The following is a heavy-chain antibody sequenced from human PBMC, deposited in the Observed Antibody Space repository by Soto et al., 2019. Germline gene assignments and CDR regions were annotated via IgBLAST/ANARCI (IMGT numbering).Heavy chain of an antibody. CDR2: IYYSGST. J-gene: IGHJ4*02. V-gene: IGHV4-59*01. Sequence: SETLSLTCTVSGGSISSYYWSWIRQPPGKGLEWIGYIYYSGSTNYNPSLKSRVTISVDTSKNQFSLKLSSVTAADTAVYYCARSKWELLFDYWGQGTLVTVSS. CDR3: ARSKWELLFDY. CDR1: GGSISSYY. D-gene: IGHD1-26*01.